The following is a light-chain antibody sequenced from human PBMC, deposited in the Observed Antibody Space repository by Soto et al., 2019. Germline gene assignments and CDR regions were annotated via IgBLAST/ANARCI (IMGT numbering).Light chain of an antibody. Sequence: DIRLTRSPSSLSASIGDRVTIICRASQSISGYLNWYQQKPGKAPKPLIYAASSLQSGVPSRFSGSESGTDFTLTITSLQPEDFATYYCQQGYSNPITFGQGTRLEIX. CDR2: AAS. V-gene: IGKV1-39*01. CDR1: QSISGY. J-gene: IGKJ5*01. CDR3: QQGYSNPIT.